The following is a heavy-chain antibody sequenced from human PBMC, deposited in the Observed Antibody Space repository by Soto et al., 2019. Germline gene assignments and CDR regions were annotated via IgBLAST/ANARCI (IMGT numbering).Heavy chain of an antibody. Sequence: GESLKISCKASGYIFIDYWIGWVRQMPGKGLEWMGIVYPRDSDTRYSPSFQGQVTISADRSTGTAFLQWRSLKASDTTLYYCARPPLPGYSIHFNSWGQGTLVTVSS. D-gene: IGHD2-15*01. V-gene: IGHV5-51*01. CDR1: GYIFIDYW. CDR3: ARPPLPGYSIHFNS. J-gene: IGHJ4*02. CDR2: VYPRDSDT.